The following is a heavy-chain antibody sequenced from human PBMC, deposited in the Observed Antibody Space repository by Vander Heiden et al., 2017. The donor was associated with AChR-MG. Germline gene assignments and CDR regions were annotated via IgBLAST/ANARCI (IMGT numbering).Heavy chain of an antibody. D-gene: IGHD2-2*01. V-gene: IGHV1-69*06. Sequence: QVQLVQSGAEVKKPGSSVKVPCKASGGTFSSHAISWVRQAPGQGLEWMGGIIPIFGTANYAQKFQGRVTITADKSTSTAYMELSSLRSEDTAVYYCARGPYCSSTSCYGAFDIWGQGTMVTVSS. CDR3: ARGPYCSSTSCYGAFDI. CDR2: IIPIFGTA. J-gene: IGHJ3*02. CDR1: GGTFSSHA.